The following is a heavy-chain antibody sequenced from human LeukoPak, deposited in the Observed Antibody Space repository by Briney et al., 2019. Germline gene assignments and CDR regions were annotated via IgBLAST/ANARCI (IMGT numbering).Heavy chain of an antibody. V-gene: IGHV4-30-4*01. J-gene: IGHJ4*02. CDR3: ARAAAYYYDSSGYYYGDRSGYYFDY. CDR2: IYYSGST. D-gene: IGHD3-22*01. Sequence: PSQTLSLTCTVSGGSISSGDYYWSWIRQPPGKGLEWIGYIYYSGSTYYNPSLKSRVTISVDTSKNQFSLKLSSVTAADTAVYYCARAAAYYYDSSGYYYGDRSGYYFDYWGQGTLVTVSS. CDR1: GGSISSGDYY.